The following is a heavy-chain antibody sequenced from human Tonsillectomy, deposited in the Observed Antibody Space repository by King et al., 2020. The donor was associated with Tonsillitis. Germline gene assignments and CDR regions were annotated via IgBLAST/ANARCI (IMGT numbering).Heavy chain of an antibody. CDR3: ARHPGYFSL. Sequence: VQLVESGGGVVRPGGSLRLSCAASGFTFDDYAMSWVRQAPGKGLEWVSGINVNGCGTGDADTVKGRFTISRDNAKNSLYLQMNRLRAEDTALYYCARHPGYFSLWGRGTLVTVSS. CDR1: GFTFDDYA. J-gene: IGHJ2*01. CDR2: INVNGCGT. V-gene: IGHV3-20*04.